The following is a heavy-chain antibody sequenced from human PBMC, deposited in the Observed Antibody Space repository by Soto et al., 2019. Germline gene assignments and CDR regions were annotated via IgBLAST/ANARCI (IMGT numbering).Heavy chain of an antibody. CDR1: GYTLTELS. J-gene: IGHJ3*02. D-gene: IGHD3-16*02. Sequence: ASVKVSCKVSGYTLTELSMHWVRQAPGKGLEWMGGFDPEDGETIYAQKFQGRVTMTEDTSTDTAYMELSSLRSGDTAVYYCATDLHYYDYIWGSYRYQRAFDIWG. CDR3: ATDLHYYDYIWGSYRYQRAFDI. V-gene: IGHV1-24*01. CDR2: FDPEDGET.